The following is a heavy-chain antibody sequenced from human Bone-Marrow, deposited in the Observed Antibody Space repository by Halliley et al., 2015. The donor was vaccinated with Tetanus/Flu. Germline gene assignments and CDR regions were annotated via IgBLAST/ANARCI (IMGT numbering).Heavy chain of an antibody. V-gene: IGHV1-18*01. CDR3: ARVGSGWYNNWFDP. J-gene: IGHJ5*02. CDR2: INGYNGDK. Sequence: MGWINGYNGDKRYAQKFQGRVTVTIDTSTSTAYMELRSLRSDDTAIYYCARVGSGWYNNWFDPWGQGTLVTVSS. D-gene: IGHD6-19*01.